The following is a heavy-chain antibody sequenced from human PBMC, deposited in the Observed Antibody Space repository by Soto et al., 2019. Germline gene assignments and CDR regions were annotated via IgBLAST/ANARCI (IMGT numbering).Heavy chain of an antibody. Sequence: PGGSLRLSCAVSGVTLTDVWMNWARQAPGKGPEWVGRIKSNTDGGTTDYAAPVKGRFTISRDDSENTLYLQMNSLKTEDTAVYYCSHGYYQYFNSWGQGTLVTVSS. CDR3: SHGYYQYFNS. J-gene: IGHJ4*02. CDR2: IKSNTDGGTT. CDR1: GVTLTDVW. D-gene: IGHD5-18*01. V-gene: IGHV3-15*07.